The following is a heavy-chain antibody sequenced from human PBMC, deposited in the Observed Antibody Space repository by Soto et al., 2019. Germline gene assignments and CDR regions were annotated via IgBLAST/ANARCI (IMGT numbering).Heavy chain of an antibody. CDR1: GYTFTSYY. CDR3: ARAHPRSYYDFWSGYPYGMDV. CDR2: INPSGGST. J-gene: IGHJ6*02. D-gene: IGHD3-3*01. V-gene: IGHV1-46*01. Sequence: ASVKVSCKASGYTFTSYYMHWVRQAPGQGLEWMGIINPSGGSTSYAQKFQGWVTMTRDTSISTAYMELSRLRSDDTAVYYCARAHPRSYYDFWSGYPYGMDVWGQGTTVTVSS.